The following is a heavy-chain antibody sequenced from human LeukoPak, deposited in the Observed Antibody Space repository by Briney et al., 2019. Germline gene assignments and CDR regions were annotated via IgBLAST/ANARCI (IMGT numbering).Heavy chain of an antibody. Sequence: GESLQISCKGSRYSFTSYWIGWVRQMPGKGLEWMGIIYPGDSDTRRSPSFQGQVTISADKSISTAYLQWNSLKASDTAMYYCARFVGACSGGSCYSDYWGQGTLVTVSS. D-gene: IGHD2-15*01. CDR3: ARFVGACSGGSCYSDY. CDR2: IYPGDSDT. J-gene: IGHJ4*02. CDR1: RYSFTSYW. V-gene: IGHV5-51*01.